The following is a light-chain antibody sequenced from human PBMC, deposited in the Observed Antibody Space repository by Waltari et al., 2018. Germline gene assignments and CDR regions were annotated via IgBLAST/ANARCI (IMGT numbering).Light chain of an antibody. J-gene: IGLJ1*01. V-gene: IGLV1-51*01. CDR2: DNN. CDR3: GTWDNSLSAYV. CDR1: SSNIGNNY. Sequence: QSVLTQPPSVSAAPGQKVTISCSGSSSNIGNNYVSWYQQHPGTAPKPLIYDNNKRPSGIPDRFSGSKSGTSATLGITGLQTGDEADYYCGTWDNSLSAYVFGTGTKVTVL.